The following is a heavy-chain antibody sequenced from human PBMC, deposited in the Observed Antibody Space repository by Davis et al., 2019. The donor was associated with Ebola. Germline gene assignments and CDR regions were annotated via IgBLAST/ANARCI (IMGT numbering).Heavy chain of an antibody. V-gene: IGHV5-51*01. CDR2: IYPGDSDT. CDR1: GYSFTSYW. J-gene: IGHJ6*02. CDR3: ASQRSYYYYAMDV. Sequence: GGSLRLSCKGSGYSFTSYWIAWVRQMPGKGLEWMGIIYPGDSDTRYSPSFQGQVTISADKSISTAYLQWSSLKATDTAMYYCASQRSYYYYAMDVWGQGTTVTVSS.